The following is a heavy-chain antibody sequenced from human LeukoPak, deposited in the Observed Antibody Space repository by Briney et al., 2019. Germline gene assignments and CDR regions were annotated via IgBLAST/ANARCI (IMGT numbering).Heavy chain of an antibody. V-gene: IGHV4-34*01. Sequence: SETLSLTCAVYGGSFSGYYWSWIRQPPGKGLEWIGEINHSGSTYYNPSLKSRVTMSVDTSKNHFSLKLSSVTAADTAVYYCARLYWGLGAFDIWGQGTMVTDSS. CDR2: INHSGST. CDR3: ARLYWGLGAFDI. J-gene: IGHJ3*02. D-gene: IGHD3-16*01. CDR1: GGSFSGYY.